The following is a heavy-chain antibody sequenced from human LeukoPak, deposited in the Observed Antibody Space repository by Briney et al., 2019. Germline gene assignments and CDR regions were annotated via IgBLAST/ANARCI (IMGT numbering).Heavy chain of an antibody. CDR3: ARADRRRPTYSSSWYSENIFDY. D-gene: IGHD6-13*01. CDR2: INPSGGST. J-gene: IGHJ4*02. Sequence: GASVKVSCKASGYTFTSYYMNWVRQAPGQGLEWMGIINPSGGSTSYAQKFQGRVTMTRDTSTSTVYMELSSLRSEDTAVYYCARADRRRPTYSSSWYSENIFDYWGQGTLVTVSS. V-gene: IGHV1-46*01. CDR1: GYTFTSYY.